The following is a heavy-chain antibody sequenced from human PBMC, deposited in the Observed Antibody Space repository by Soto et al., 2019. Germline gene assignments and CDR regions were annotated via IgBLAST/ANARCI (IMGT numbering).Heavy chain of an antibody. V-gene: IGHV1-69*01. J-gene: IGHJ6*02. CDR1: GGPFSSQA. CDR3: AMSDGPHFYYVIEV. D-gene: IGHD2-21*01. Sequence: QVQVEQSGAEVKKPGSSLKVSCKTSGGPFSSQAFNWVRQARGHGLEWMGGIIPLLGSTTYAQKFQYRVTFTADESTSTVYVELRSLRSDDTATYFCAMSDGPHFYYVIEVWGRGTTVTVSS. CDR2: IIPLLGST.